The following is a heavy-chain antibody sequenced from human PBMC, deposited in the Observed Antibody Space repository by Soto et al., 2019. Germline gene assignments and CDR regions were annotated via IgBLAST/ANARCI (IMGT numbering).Heavy chain of an antibody. J-gene: IGHJ4*02. Sequence: QVNLVQSGAEVKKPGASVKVSCKGSGYAFTTYGITWVRQAPGQGLEWMGWISAHNGNTNDTQKLQGRVTVTRDTSTSTAYMELGILCSDDTAGHYCARGRYGYYWGQGALVTVSS. CDR2: ISAHNGNT. CDR3: ARGRYGYY. CDR1: GYAFTTYG. D-gene: IGHD1-1*01. V-gene: IGHV1-18*01.